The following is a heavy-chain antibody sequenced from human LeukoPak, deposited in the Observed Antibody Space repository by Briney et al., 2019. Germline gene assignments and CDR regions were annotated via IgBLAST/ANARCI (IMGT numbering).Heavy chain of an antibody. CDR3: VPQVVVIPFDY. Sequence: GRSLRLSCAASGFTFSSYGMHWVRQAPGKGLEWVAVISYDGSNKYYADSVKGRFTISRDNSKNTLYLQMNSLRAEDTAVYYCVPQVVVIPFDYWGQGTLVTVSS. CDR2: ISYDGSNK. J-gene: IGHJ4*02. D-gene: IGHD3-22*01. V-gene: IGHV3-30*03. CDR1: GFTFSSYG.